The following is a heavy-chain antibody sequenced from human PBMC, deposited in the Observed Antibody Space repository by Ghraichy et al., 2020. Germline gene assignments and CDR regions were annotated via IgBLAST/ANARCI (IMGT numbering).Heavy chain of an antibody. CDR3: ARDYPVTTGTTYPDYYGMDV. V-gene: IGHV4-4*02. CDR2: IYHSGST. CDR1: GGSISSSNW. J-gene: IGHJ6*02. D-gene: IGHD1-1*01. Sequence: SETLSLTCAVSGGSISSSNWWSWVRQPPGKGLEWIGEIYHSGSTNYNPSLKSRVTISVDKSKNQFSLKLSSVTAADTAVYYCARDYPVTTGTTYPDYYGMDVWGQGTTVTVSS.